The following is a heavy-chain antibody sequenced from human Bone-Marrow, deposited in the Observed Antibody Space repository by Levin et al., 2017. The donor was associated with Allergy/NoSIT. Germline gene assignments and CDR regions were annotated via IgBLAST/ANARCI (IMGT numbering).Heavy chain of an antibody. CDR3: AKDRSYGARRYFDS. Sequence: PGESLKISCAASGFTFSSSAMSWVRQTPGKGLECVSSITGSGAATYYADSVKGRFTVSRDNSKDTLFLQMSSLRAEDTAVYFCAKDRSYGARRYFDSWGQGTLVTVSS. J-gene: IGHJ4*02. D-gene: IGHD3-16*01. CDR1: GFTFSSSA. CDR2: ITGSGAAT. V-gene: IGHV3-23*01.